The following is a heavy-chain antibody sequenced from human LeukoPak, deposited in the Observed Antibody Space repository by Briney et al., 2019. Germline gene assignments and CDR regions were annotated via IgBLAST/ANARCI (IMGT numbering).Heavy chain of an antibody. CDR1: GFTFSSYA. V-gene: IGHV3-23*01. J-gene: IGHJ6*02. CDR2: ISGSGGST. Sequence: GSLRLSCAASGFTFSSYAMSWVRQAPGKGLEWVSAISGSGGSTYYADSVKGRFTISRDNSKNTLYLQMNSLRAEDTAVYYCAKATTVTYYYYYGMDVWGQGTTVTVSS. D-gene: IGHD4-17*01. CDR3: AKATTVTYYYYYGMDV.